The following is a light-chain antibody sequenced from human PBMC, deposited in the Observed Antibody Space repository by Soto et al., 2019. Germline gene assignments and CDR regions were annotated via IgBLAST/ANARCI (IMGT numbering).Light chain of an antibody. CDR3: QQYFASSWT. V-gene: IGKV3-20*01. Sequence: EIVLTQSPGTLSLSPGERATLSCRASQSISSTYLAWYRQKSGQAPRLLIYAASSRATGIPDRFSGSGSGTDITLTISRLEPEDFAVYYCQQYFASSWTFGQGTRVEIK. J-gene: IGKJ1*01. CDR2: AAS. CDR1: QSISSTY.